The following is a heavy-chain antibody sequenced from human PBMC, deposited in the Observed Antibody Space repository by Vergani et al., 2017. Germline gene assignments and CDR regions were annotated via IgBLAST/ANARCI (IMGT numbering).Heavy chain of an antibody. CDR1: GFIFSDYV. D-gene: IGHD3-16*01. J-gene: IGHJ6*03. CDR2: IWHDGSNE. Sequence: VQLLESGGDLVQPGGSLRLSCTASGFIFSDYVMHWVRQAPGKGLEWVAGIWHDGSNEKYVDSVQGRFTISRDNSKNTLYLEMESLRVEDTAVYFCARDKSKRAPAVMGTYYYYMDVWGKGTKVTVSS. CDR3: ARDKSKRAPAVMGTYYYYMDV. V-gene: IGHV3-33*08.